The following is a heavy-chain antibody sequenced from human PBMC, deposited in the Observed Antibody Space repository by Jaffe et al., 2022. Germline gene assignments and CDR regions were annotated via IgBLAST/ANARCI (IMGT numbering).Heavy chain of an antibody. V-gene: IGHV3-21*01. D-gene: IGHD2-2*01. CDR1: GFTFSSYS. CDR2: ISSSSSYI. CDR3: ASLIVVVPAAKGVDY. J-gene: IGHJ4*02. Sequence: EVQLVESGGGLVKPGGSLRLSCAASGFTFSSYSMNWVRQAPGKGLEWVSSISSSSSYIYYADSVKGRFTISRDNAKNSLYLQMNSLRAEDTAVYYCASLIVVVPAAKGVDYWGQGTLVTVSS.